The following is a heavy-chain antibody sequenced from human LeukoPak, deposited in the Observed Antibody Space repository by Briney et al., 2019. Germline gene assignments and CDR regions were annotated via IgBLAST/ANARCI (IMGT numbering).Heavy chain of an antibody. J-gene: IGHJ4*02. D-gene: IGHD3-3*01. CDR3: ARANLHYDFWSGYSDY. CDR1: GFTFISYN. V-gene: IGHV3-21*01. Sequence: PGGSLRLSCAASGFTFISYNMNWVRQAPGKGLEWVSSISSGSSYIYYADSVKGRFTISRDNAKNSLYLQMNSLRAEDTAVYYCARANLHYDFWSGYSDYWGQGTLVTVSS. CDR2: ISSGSSYI.